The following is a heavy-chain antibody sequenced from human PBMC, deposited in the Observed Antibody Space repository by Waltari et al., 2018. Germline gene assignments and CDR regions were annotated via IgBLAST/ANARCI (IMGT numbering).Heavy chain of an antibody. J-gene: IGHJ4*02. CDR1: GYTFTGYY. CDR2: INPNSGGT. D-gene: IGHD6-13*01. Sequence: QVQLVQSGAEVKKPGASVKVSCKASGYTFTGYYMHWVRQAPGQGLEWMGWINPNSGGTNYAQKVQGRGTMTRDTSIRTAYMGLGRLGSDDTAVYYCAGGRGQQLADYWGQGTLVTVSS. V-gene: IGHV1-2*02. CDR3: AGGRGQQLADY.